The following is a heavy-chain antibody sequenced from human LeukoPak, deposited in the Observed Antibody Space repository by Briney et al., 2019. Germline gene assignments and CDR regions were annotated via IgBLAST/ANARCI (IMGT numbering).Heavy chain of an antibody. D-gene: IGHD6-13*01. CDR3: AKGRISEDGLDF. CDR1: RLTFSISA. Sequence: GGSLILSCAGIRLTFSISAMAWVGQAPGNGVDWVSSIRTTEGITHYAHSMKRRCTIPRDSSKNTLYLQMHSHRDVDTAVNYCAKGRISEDGLDFCVQGTLVTVSS. V-gene: IGHV3-23*01. J-gene: IGHJ4*02. CDR2: IRTTEGIT.